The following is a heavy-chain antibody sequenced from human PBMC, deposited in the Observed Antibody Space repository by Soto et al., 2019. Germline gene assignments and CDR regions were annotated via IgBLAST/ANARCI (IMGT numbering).Heavy chain of an antibody. D-gene: IGHD3-10*01. CDR2: IIVSHGRP. V-gene: IGHV1-3*01. Sequence: QVQLVQSGAEVKEPGASVKVSCKASGYTFTSHTIHWARQAPGQGLEWMGWIIVSHGRPRIAPHFQVRVPLTADTAATTADMELNSLTSEDTAVYCCAREPEEGVPGDFWGQGTLVVVSS. J-gene: IGHJ4*02. CDR1: GYTFTSHT. CDR3: AREPEEGVPGDF.